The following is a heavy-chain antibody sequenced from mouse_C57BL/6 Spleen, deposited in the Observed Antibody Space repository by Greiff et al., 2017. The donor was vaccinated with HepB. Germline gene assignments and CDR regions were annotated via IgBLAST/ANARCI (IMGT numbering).Heavy chain of an antibody. CDR2: ISNLAYSI. CDR1: GFTFSDYG. CDR3: ARGEVPGFAY. J-gene: IGHJ3*01. Sequence: EVKLMESGGGLVQPGGSLKLSCAASGFTFSDYGMAWVRQAPRKGPEWVAFISNLAYSIYYADTVTGRFTISRENAKNTLYLEMSSLRSEDTAMYYCARGEVPGFAYWGQGTLVTVSA. V-gene: IGHV5-15*01.